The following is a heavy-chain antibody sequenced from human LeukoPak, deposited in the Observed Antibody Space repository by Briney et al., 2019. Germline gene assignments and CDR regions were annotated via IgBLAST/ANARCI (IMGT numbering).Heavy chain of an antibody. CDR1: GYTLSSYG. Sequence: GASVKVSCKAFGYTLSSYGISWLRQAPGQGLEWIGWISGYNYKTKYAQTFQGRVAMTIDTSTKTVSMELRILRSDDTAVYYCARDHEGRPLRDAFDIWGQGTMVTVSS. CDR2: ISGYNYKT. V-gene: IGHV1-18*04. CDR3: ARDHEGRPLRDAFDI. J-gene: IGHJ3*02.